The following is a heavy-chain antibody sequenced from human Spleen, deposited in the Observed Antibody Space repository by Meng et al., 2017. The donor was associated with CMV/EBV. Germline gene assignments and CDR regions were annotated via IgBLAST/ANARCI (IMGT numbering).Heavy chain of an antibody. J-gene: IGHJ4*02. V-gene: IGHV3-11*01. CDR1: GVTLRYYY. Sequence: SGVTLRYYYRRWSRQAPGKGMEWVSYISGSATTIYYADSVKGRFTISRDNAKNSLFLQMNSLRAEDTAVYYCARGYYGSGKIHGTPNWGQGTLVTVSS. CDR3: ARGYYGSGKIHGTPN. D-gene: IGHD3-10*01. CDR2: ISGSATTI.